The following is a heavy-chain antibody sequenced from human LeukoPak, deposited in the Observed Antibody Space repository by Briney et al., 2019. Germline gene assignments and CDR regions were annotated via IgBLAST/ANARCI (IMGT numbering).Heavy chain of an antibody. CDR3: ARGGENSGYDY. CDR2: ISSRSTYI. D-gene: IGHD3-22*01. CDR1: GFTFTNYS. J-gene: IGHJ4*02. Sequence: GGSLRLSCTASGFTFTNYSMNWVRQAPGKGLEWVSSISSRSTYIYYTDSVKGRFTISRDNAENSLSLQMNSLRAEDTAVYYCARGGENSGYDYWGQGTLVTVSS. V-gene: IGHV3-21*01.